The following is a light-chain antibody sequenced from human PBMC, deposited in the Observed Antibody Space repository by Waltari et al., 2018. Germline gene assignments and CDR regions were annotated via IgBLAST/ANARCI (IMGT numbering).Light chain of an antibody. Sequence: QSALTQPRPVSGSPGQSVTIPCTGASSDLCSNNPFSWYQQPPGTAPKLIIHDVDKRPSGVPDRFSGSKSGNTASLTISGLQGEDEADYYCCSYAGRYTWVFGGGTKLTVL. CDR1: SSDLCSNNP. J-gene: IGLJ3*02. CDR2: DVD. CDR3: CSYAGRYTWV. V-gene: IGLV2-11*01.